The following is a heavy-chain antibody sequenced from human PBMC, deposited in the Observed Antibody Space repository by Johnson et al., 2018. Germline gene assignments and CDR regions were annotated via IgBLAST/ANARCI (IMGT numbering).Heavy chain of an antibody. CDR2: IYYSGSP. Sequence: QEQLQESGPGLVKPSETLSLTCTVSGGSISSYNWSWIRQHPGKGLEWIGYIYYSGSPNYNPSLKRRVTISVDTSKNQFSMTLSSVTAADTVVYYCAGEGGDCSSTSCPRMDVWGQGTTVTVSS. D-gene: IGHD2-2*01. J-gene: IGHJ6*02. V-gene: IGHV4-59*01. CDR1: GGSISSYN. CDR3: AGEGGDCSSTSCPRMDV.